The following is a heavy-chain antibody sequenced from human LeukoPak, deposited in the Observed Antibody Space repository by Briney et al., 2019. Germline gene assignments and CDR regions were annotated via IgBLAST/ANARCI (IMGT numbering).Heavy chain of an antibody. Sequence: GGSLRLSCAASGFIFSNYKMNWVRQAPGKGLEWVSSISRTSSEKAHADSVKGRFTISRDNAKNSLYLQMNSLRAEDTAVYYCARDGGGLDYWGQGTLVTVSS. CDR1: GFIFSNYK. J-gene: IGHJ4*02. D-gene: IGHD3-16*01. CDR2: ISRTSSEK. CDR3: ARDGGGLDY. V-gene: IGHV3-21*01.